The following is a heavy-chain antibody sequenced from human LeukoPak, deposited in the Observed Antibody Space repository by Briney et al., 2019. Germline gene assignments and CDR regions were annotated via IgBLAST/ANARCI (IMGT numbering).Heavy chain of an antibody. V-gene: IGHV4-38-2*02. CDR2: IYHRGST. CDR1: GYSITNCYY. CDR3: ARGAEYYAIWRGYAGYSDY. J-gene: IGHJ4*02. D-gene: IGHD3-3*01. Sequence: SETLSLTCTVSGYSITNCYYWGLRRPPPEELQEWVGSIYHRGSTYYNPSLRSRVTISLDRSKKKFSLKLTSVTAADTAIYFCARGAEYYAIWRGYAGYSDYWGQGSAVTVSS.